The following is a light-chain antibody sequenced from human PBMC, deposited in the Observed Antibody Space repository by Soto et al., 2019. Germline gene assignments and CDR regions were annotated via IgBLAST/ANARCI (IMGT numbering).Light chain of an antibody. CDR1: SSDVGAYDF. J-gene: IGLJ1*01. V-gene: IGLV2-14*01. CDR2: DVS. CDR3: TSYTSSNTLYV. Sequence: QSAPTQPASVSGSPGQSITISCTGTSSDVGAYDFVSWYQQHPDKAPKLMIYDVSNRPPGVSDRFSGSKSGNTASLTISGLLAEDEADYYCTSYTSSNTLYVFGTGTKLTVL.